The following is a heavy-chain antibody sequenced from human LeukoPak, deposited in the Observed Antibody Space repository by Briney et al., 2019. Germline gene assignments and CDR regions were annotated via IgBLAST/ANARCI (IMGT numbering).Heavy chain of an antibody. CDR1: GGTFSSYA. V-gene: IGHV1-69*04. J-gene: IGHJ6*02. Sequence: ASVKVSCKASGGTFSSYAISWVRQAPGQGLEWMGRIIPILGIANYAQKFQGRVTITADKSTSTAYMELSSLRSEDTAVYYCARHRPDYGMDVWGQGTTVTVSS. CDR3: ARHRPDYGMDV. CDR2: IIPILGIA.